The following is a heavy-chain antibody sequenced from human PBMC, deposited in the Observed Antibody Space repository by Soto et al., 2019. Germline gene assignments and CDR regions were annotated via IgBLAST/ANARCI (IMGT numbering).Heavy chain of an antibody. CDR2: ISYDGSNK. J-gene: IGHJ6*02. V-gene: IGHV3-30-3*01. Sequence: GGSLRLSCAASGFTFSSYAMHWVRQAPGKGLEWVAVISYDGSNKYYADSVKGRFTISRNNSKNTLYLQMNSLRAEDTAVYYCASGGWLQPYGMDVWGQGTTVTVSS. CDR1: GFTFSSYA. CDR3: ASGGWLQPYGMDV. D-gene: IGHD5-12*01.